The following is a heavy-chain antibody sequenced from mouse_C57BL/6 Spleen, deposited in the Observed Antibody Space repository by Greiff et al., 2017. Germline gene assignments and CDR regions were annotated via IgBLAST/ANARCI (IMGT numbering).Heavy chain of an antibody. CDR3: ARGITGTSD. CDR2: ISYDGSN. V-gene: IGHV3-6*01. CDR1: GYSITSGYY. Sequence: EVKLEESGPGLVKPSQSLSLTCSVTGYSITSGYYWNWIRQFPGNKLEWMGYISYDGSNNYNPSLKNRISITRDTSKNQFFLKLNSVTTEDTATYYCARGITGTSDWGQGTTLTVSS. J-gene: IGHJ2*01. D-gene: IGHD4-1*01.